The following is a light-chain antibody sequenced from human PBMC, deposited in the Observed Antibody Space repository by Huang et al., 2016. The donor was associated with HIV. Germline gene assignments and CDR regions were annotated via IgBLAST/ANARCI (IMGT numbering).Light chain of an antibody. CDR3: QQRSTWPPMYT. CDR1: QSVSSY. CDR2: DAS. J-gene: IGKJ2*01. V-gene: IGKV3-11*01. Sequence: EIVLTQSPATLSLSPGERATLSCRASQSVSSYVAWYQQKPGQAPRLLMYDASNGATGTAARFRGSGSGTDFTRTISSLEPEDFAVYYCQQRSTWPPMYTFGQGTTLEIK.